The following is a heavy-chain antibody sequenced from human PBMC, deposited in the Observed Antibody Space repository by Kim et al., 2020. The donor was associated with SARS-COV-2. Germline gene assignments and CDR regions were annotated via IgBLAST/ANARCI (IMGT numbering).Heavy chain of an antibody. V-gene: IGHV5-51*01. CDR2: IYPADSDT. D-gene: IGHD3-10*01. CDR1: GYSFTNYW. Sequence: GESLKISCKASGYSFTNYWIGWVRQMPGRGLEWMGVIYPADSDTRYSPSFHGQVTISADKSISTAYLQWRDLKASDTAMYYCARLRDSGSGSCYGVLTREREYYCGYWGQGTLVTVSS. J-gene: IGHJ4*02. CDR3: ARLRDSGSGSCYGVLTREREYYCGY.